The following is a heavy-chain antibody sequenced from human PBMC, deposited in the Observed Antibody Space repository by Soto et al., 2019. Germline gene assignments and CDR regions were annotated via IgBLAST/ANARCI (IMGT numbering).Heavy chain of an antibody. D-gene: IGHD3-22*01. J-gene: IGHJ4*01. Sequence: SGESLKISCKGSGYSFTRYWIGWVRHMPGKGLEWMGVIYPGDSDTRYSPSFQGQVTISVDMSISTAYLQWRSLRTSDTAIYYCARPSGWLSLSYFDYWGHGTLVTVSS. CDR3: ARPSGWLSLSYFDY. CDR2: IYPGDSDT. CDR1: GYSFTRYW. V-gene: IGHV5-51*01.